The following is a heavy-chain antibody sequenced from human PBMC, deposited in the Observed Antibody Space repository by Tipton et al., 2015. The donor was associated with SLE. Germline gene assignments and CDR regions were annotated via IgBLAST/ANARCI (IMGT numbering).Heavy chain of an antibody. CDR1: GGSFSGYY. CDR3: ARDSNYWFDP. D-gene: IGHD2-8*01. Sequence: TLSLTCAVYGGSFSGYYWSWIRQPPGKGLEGIGEINHSGSTNYNPSLKSRVTISVDTSKNQFSLKLSSVTAADTAVYYCARDSNYWFDPWGQGTLVTVSS. CDR2: INHSGST. J-gene: IGHJ5*02. V-gene: IGHV4-34*01.